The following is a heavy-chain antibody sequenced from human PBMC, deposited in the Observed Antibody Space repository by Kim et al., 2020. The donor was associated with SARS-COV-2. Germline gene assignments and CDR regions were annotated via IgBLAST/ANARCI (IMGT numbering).Heavy chain of an antibody. V-gene: IGHV3-43*01. J-gene: IGHJ6*03. D-gene: IGHD3-22*01. CDR3: AKEGDSSGYYFYYYYYMDV. Sequence: GRFTISRDNSKNSLYLQMNSLRTEDTALYYCAKEGDSSGYYFYYYYYMDVWGKGTTVTVSS.